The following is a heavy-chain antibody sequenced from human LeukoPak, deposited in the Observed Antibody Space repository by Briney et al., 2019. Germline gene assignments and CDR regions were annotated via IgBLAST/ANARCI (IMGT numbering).Heavy chain of an antibody. Sequence: PSETLSLTCAVYGGSFTSYYWSWIRQPPGKGLEWIGEISHTGHTNYNPSLKSRVTMSVETSKNQLSLILSSVTAADTAVYYCARGPYSSDAGYWGQGTLVTVSS. V-gene: IGHV4-34*01. CDR1: GGSFTSYY. CDR2: ISHTGHT. D-gene: IGHD6-25*01. CDR3: ARGPYSSDAGY. J-gene: IGHJ4*02.